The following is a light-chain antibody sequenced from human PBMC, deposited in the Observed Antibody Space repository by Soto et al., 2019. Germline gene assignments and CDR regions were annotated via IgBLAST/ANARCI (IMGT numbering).Light chain of an antibody. J-gene: IGKJ4*01. CDR2: DAS. Sequence: EIVLTQSPGTLSLSPGERATLSCRASQSVANNYLAWYQKKPGQAPRFLMYDASSRATGIPDRLSGSGSGTDFTLTISRLEPEDFAVYYCDQYGSTPLTFGGGTKVEIK. CDR3: DQYGSTPLT. V-gene: IGKV3-20*01. CDR1: QSVANNY.